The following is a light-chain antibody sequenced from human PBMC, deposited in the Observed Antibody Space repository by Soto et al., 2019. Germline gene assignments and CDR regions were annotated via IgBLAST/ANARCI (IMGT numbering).Light chain of an antibody. Sequence: DIQMTQSPSSVSASVGDRVTISCRASQDISSWLDWYQQKPGKAPKLLIYAASSLQSGVPSMFSGIVCGTDFTLTISRLKPEDIATYYCQQANSLPTTFGQGTKLEIK. CDR3: QQANSLPTT. J-gene: IGKJ2*01. CDR2: AAS. V-gene: IGKV1-12*01. CDR1: QDISSW.